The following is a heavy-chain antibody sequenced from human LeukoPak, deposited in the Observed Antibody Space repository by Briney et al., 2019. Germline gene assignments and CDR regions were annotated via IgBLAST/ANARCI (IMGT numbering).Heavy chain of an antibody. CDR1: GGSISSSSYY. J-gene: IGHJ2*01. CDR2: IYYSGST. V-gene: IGHV4-39*07. CDR3: ARDTTYNSYWYFDL. Sequence: SETLSLTCTVSGGSISSSSYYWGWIRQPPGKGLEWIGSIYYSGSTYYNPSLKSRVTISVDRSKNQFSLKLSSVTAADTAVYYCARDTTYNSYWYFDLWGRGALVTVSS. D-gene: IGHD5-24*01.